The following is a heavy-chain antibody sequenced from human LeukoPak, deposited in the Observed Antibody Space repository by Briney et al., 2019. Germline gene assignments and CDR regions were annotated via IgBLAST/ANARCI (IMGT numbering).Heavy chain of an antibody. CDR3: ARDRILYYYDSSGYYSY. Sequence: ASVKVSFKASGYTFTSYGISWVRQAPGQGLEWMGWISSYNGNTNYAQKLQGRVTMTTDTPTRQAYMELRSLRSDDTAVYYCARDRILYYYDSSGYYSYWGQGTLVTVSS. CDR2: ISSYNGNT. CDR1: GYTFTSYG. D-gene: IGHD3-22*01. J-gene: IGHJ4*02. V-gene: IGHV1-18*01.